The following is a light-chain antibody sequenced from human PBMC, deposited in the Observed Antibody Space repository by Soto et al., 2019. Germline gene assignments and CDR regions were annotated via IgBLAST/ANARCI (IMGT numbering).Light chain of an antibody. CDR3: QQYGSSPRT. CDR2: GAS. Sequence: IVLTQSPGTLSLSPGERATLSCRASQSVSSSYLAWYQQNPGQAPRLLIYGASSRATGIPDRFSGSGSGTDFPLTISRLEPEDFAVYYCQQYGSSPRTFGQGTKV. V-gene: IGKV3-20*01. CDR1: QSVSSSY. J-gene: IGKJ1*01.